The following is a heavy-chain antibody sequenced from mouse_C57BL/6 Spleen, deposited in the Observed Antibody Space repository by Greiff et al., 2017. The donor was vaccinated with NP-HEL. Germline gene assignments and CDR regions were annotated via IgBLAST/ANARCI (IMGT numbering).Heavy chain of an antibody. CDR3: ARSGRDGVTLFDY. CDR1: GYAFSSSW. J-gene: IGHJ2*01. D-gene: IGHD2-3*01. CDR2: IYPGDGDT. V-gene: IGHV1-82*01. Sequence: VQLQQSGPELVKPGASVKISCKASGYAFSSSWMNWVKQRPGKGLEWIGRIYPGDGDTNYNGKFKGKATLTADKSSSTAYMQLSSLTSEDSAVYFCARSGRDGVTLFDYWGQGTTLTVSS.